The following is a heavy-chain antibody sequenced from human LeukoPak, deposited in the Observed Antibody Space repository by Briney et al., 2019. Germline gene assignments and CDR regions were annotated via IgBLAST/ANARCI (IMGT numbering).Heavy chain of an antibody. Sequence: PGGSLRLSCAASGFTLSSYGMHWVRQAPGKGLEWVAVISYDGSNKYYADSVKGRFTISRDNSKNTLYLQMNSLRAEDTAVYYCAKDLAVAGYDASDIWGQGTMVTVSS. CDR2: ISYDGSNK. CDR3: AKDLAVAGYDASDI. CDR1: GFTLSSYG. D-gene: IGHD6-19*01. J-gene: IGHJ3*02. V-gene: IGHV3-30*18.